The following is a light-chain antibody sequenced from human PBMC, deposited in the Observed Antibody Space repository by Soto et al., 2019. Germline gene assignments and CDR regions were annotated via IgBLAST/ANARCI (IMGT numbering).Light chain of an antibody. V-gene: IGKV3-20*01. CDR2: GAS. J-gene: IGKJ1*01. CDR3: QQYGSSPT. Sequence: EILLTQSPGTLSLSPGERATLSCRASQSVINRYLAWYQQKPGQAPRLLIYGASSRATGIPDRFSGSGSGTDFTLTISRLEPEDSAVYYCQQYGSSPTFGQGTKVDIK. CDR1: QSVINRY.